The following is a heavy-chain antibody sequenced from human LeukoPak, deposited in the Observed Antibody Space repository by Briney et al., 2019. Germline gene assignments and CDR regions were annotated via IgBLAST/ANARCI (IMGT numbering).Heavy chain of an antibody. CDR3: ARASYYYDSSGYYPDDY. D-gene: IGHD3-22*01. V-gene: IGHV1-69*04. Sequence: SVKVSCKASGGTFSSYAISWVRQAPGQGLEWMGRIIPILGIADYAQKFQGRVTITADKSTSTAYMELSSLRSEDTAVYYCARASYYYDSSGYYPDDYWGQGTLVTVSS. CDR2: IIPILGIA. J-gene: IGHJ4*02. CDR1: GGTFSSYA.